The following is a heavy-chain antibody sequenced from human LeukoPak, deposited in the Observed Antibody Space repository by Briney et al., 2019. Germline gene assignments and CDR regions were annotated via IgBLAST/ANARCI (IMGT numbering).Heavy chain of an antibody. J-gene: IGHJ4*02. V-gene: IGHV7-4-1*02. CDR3: ARDGRKYCSGGSCYDY. Sequence: GASVKVSCKASGYTFTSYAMNWVRQAPGQGLEWMGWINTNTGNPTYAQGFTGRIVFSLDTSVSTAYLQISSLKAEDTAVYYCARDGRKYCSGGSCYDYWGQGTLVTVSS. CDR1: GYTFTSYA. D-gene: IGHD2-15*01. CDR2: INTNTGNP.